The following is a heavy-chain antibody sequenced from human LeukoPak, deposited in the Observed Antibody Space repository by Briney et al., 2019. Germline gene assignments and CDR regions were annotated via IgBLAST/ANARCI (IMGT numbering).Heavy chain of an antibody. CDR3: ARAGGGSPGVFDY. D-gene: IGHD3-10*01. CDR2: ISSSSSYI. V-gene: IGHV3-21*04. J-gene: IGHJ4*02. CDR1: GFTFSSYS. Sequence: PGGSLRLSCAASGFTFSSYSMNWVRQAPGKGLEWVSSISSSSSYIYYADSVKGRFTISRDNAKNSLYLQMNSLRAEDTALYYCARAGGGSPGVFDYWGQGTLVTVSS.